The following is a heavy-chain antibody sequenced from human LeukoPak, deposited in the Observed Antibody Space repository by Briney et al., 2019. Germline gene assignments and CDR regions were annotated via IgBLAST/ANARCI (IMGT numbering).Heavy chain of an antibody. J-gene: IGHJ6*03. CDR1: GYTFIGYY. D-gene: IGHD2-15*01. CDR3: ARDSSSYYHYNMDV. CDR2: INPNSGGT. Sequence: ASVKVSCKASGYTFIGYYMHWVRQAPGQGLEWMGWINPNSGGTAYVQKFQGRVTMTRDTSISTAFLEVSRLRSDDTAVYYCARDSSSYYHYNMDVWGTGTTVTVSS. V-gene: IGHV1-2*02.